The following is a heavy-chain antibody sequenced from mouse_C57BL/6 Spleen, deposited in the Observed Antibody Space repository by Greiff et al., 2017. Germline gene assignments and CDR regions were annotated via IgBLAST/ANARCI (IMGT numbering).Heavy chain of an antibody. Sequence: EVQLQQSGPELVKPGASVKISCKASGYTFTDYYMNWVKQSHGKSLEWIGDINPNNGGTSYNQKFKGKATLTVDKSSSTAYMELRSLTSEDSAVYYCALNLFDYWGQGTTLTVSS. V-gene: IGHV1-26*01. CDR1: GYTFTDYY. J-gene: IGHJ2*01. CDR3: ALNLFDY. CDR2: INPNNGGT.